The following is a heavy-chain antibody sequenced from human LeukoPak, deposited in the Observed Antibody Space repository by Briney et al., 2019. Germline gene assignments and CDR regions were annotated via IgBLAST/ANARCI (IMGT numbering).Heavy chain of an antibody. V-gene: IGHV3-20*04. J-gene: IGHJ2*01. D-gene: IGHD4-17*01. CDR2: ITWNGATT. Sequence: PGGSLRLSCAASGFTFDDYGMSWVRQAPGKGLEWVSGITWNGATTGFADSVKGRFTISRDIAKKSLYLGMSSLRAEDTAFYYCAREYGDYSSYFDLWGRGTLVTVSS. CDR1: GFTFDDYG. CDR3: AREYGDYSSYFDL.